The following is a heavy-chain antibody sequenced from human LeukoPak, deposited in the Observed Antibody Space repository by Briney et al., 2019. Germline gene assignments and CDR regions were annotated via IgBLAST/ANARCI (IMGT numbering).Heavy chain of an antibody. J-gene: IGHJ4*02. V-gene: IGHV3-74*01. CDR3: AREFEATGFWAFDY. Sequence: PGGSLRLSCAVSGFTLSRYWMHWVRQAPGKGLAWVARMNSDGSATTYADSVRGRFTISRDNAENTLYLQMNSLRAEDTAVYYCAREFEATGFWAFDYWGQGTLVTASS. CDR1: GFTLSRYW. D-gene: IGHD3-16*01. CDR2: MNSDGSAT.